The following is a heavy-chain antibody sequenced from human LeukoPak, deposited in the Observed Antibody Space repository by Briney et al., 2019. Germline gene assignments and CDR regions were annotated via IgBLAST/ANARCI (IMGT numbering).Heavy chain of an antibody. J-gene: IGHJ4*02. CDR1: GFTLKNAW. V-gene: IGHV3-23*01. D-gene: IGHD3-10*01. CDR2: ITYSSGYT. CDR3: AKDPSDLGGSGSNNYFDC. Sequence: PGGSLRLSCVASGFTLKNAWMSWVRQAPGKGLEWVSGITYSSGYTYYADSVKGRFTISRDNSRNTLYLQMNSLRAEDTAVYYCAKDPSDLGGSGSNNYFDCWGQGTLVTVSS.